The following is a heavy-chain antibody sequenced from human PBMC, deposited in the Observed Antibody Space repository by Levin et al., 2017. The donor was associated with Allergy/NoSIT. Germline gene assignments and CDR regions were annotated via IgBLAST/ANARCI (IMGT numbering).Heavy chain of an antibody. CDR2: INHSGST. V-gene: IGHV4-34*01. J-gene: IGHJ4*02. CDR3: AREGARGYSDYTN. Sequence: SETLSLTCAVYGGSFSGYYWSWIRQPPGKGLEWIGEINHSGSTNYNPSLKSRVTISVDTSKNQFSLKLSSVTAADTAVYYCAREGARGYSDYTNWGQGTLVTVSS. CDR1: GGSFSGYY. D-gene: IGHD5-12*01.